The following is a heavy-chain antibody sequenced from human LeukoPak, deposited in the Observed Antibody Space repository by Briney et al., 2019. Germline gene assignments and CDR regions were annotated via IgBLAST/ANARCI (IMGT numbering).Heavy chain of an antibody. J-gene: IGHJ4*02. D-gene: IGHD3-22*01. Sequence: SETLSLTCTVSGGSISSSSYYWGWIRQPPGKRLEWIGSIYYSGSTYYNPSLKSRVTISVDTSKNQFSLKLSSVTAADTAVYYCARRHYYDSSGYYYYWGQGTLVTVSS. V-gene: IGHV4-39*01. CDR2: IYYSGST. CDR1: GGSISSSSYY. CDR3: ARRHYYDSSGYYYY.